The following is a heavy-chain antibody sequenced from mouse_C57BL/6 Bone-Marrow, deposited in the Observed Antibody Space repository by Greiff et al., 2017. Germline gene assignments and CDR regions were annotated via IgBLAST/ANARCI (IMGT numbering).Heavy chain of an antibody. CDR3: ARQVWTGTFAY. Sequence: EVQVVESGGGLVKPGGSLKLSCAASGFTFSSYAMSWVRQTPEKRLEWVATISDGCSYTYYPDNVKGRFTISRDNAKNNLYLQMSHLKSEDTAMYYCARQVWTGTFAYWGQGTLVTVSA. CDR1: GFTFSSYA. CDR2: ISDGCSYT. D-gene: IGHD4-1*01. J-gene: IGHJ3*01. V-gene: IGHV5-4*01.